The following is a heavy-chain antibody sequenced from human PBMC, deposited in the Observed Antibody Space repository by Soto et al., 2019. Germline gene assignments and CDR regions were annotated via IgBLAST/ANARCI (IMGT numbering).Heavy chain of an antibody. D-gene: IGHD3-22*01. Sequence: SETLYLTCTVSGGSISSYYWSWIRQPPGKGLEWIGYIYYSGSTNYNPSLKSRVTISVDTAKNQFSLKLSSVTAADTAVYYCARAAYYYDSSGYYFGYYYGMDVWGQGTTVTVSS. CDR3: ARAAYYYDSSGYYFGYYYGMDV. CDR1: GGSISSYY. V-gene: IGHV4-59*01. J-gene: IGHJ6*02. CDR2: IYYSGST.